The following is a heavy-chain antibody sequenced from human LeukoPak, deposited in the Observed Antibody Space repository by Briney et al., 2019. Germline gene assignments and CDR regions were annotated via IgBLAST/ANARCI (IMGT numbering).Heavy chain of an antibody. CDR3: ARADPNASGYFYRFNWFDP. CDR1: GGSISSYY. J-gene: IGHJ5*02. CDR2: IYSSGST. Sequence: PSETLSLTCTVSGGSISSYYWNWVRQPPGKGLEWIGNIYSSGSTDYNPSLKSRVTISQDTSKFQFSLRLDSVTAADTAVYYCARADPNASGYFYRFNWFDPWGQGTLVTVSS. D-gene: IGHD3-10*01. V-gene: IGHV4-59*01.